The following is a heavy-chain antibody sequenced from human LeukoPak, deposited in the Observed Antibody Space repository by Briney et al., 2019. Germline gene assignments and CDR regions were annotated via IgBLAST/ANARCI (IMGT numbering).Heavy chain of an antibody. J-gene: IGHJ4*02. CDR1: GYSISSGYY. CDR2: IYHSGST. V-gene: IGHV4-38-2*02. Sequence: SETLSLTCTVSGYSISSGYYWGWIRQPPGKGLEWIGSIYHSGSTYYNPSLKSRVTISVDTSKNQFSLKLSSVTAADTAVYYCARTYYYGSGSYYNVYYFDYWGQGTLVTVSS. D-gene: IGHD3-10*01. CDR3: ARTYYYGSGSYYNVYYFDY.